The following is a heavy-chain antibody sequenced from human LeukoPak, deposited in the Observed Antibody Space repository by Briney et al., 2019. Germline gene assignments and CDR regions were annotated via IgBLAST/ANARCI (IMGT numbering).Heavy chain of an antibody. CDR1: GGSSSGYY. CDR2: INHSGST. CDR3: ASTGYSSGWFVY. J-gene: IGHJ5*01. Sequence: SETLSLTCAVYGGSSSGYYWSWIRQPPGKGLEWIGEINHSGSTNYNPSLKSRVSLSVDTSQNQFSLKLNSVTAADTAVYYCASTGYSSGWFVYWGQGTLVTVSS. D-gene: IGHD6-19*01. V-gene: IGHV4-34*01.